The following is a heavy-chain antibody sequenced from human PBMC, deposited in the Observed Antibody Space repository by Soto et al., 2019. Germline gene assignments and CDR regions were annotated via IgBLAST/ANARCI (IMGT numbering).Heavy chain of an antibody. D-gene: IGHD3-16*01. CDR1: GGSISSYY. CDR2: IYYRGRT. V-gene: IGHV4-59*08. J-gene: IGHJ4*02. Sequence: QVQLQESGPGLVKPSETLSLTCTVSGGSISSYYWSWLRQPPGKELEWIGYIYYRGRTNYTPSLMSRVTISVDTSTNQFSLRLSSVPAADTAVYYCARLWGGSVDFWGQGTPVTFSS. CDR3: ARLWGGSVDF.